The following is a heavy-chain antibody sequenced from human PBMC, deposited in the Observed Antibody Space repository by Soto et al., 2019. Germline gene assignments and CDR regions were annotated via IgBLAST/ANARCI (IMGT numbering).Heavy chain of an antibody. CDR2: IGSRGDST. V-gene: IGHV3-23*01. CDR1: GFTFSSFA. Sequence: EVQLLESGGGLVQPGGSLRLSCAASGFTFSSFAMSWVRQAPGKGLEWVSAIGSRGDSTYYADSVKSRFTISRDNSKNTLSLQMNSLRAADTAVYYCAKDLIYGYNSGPPFHSWGQGTLVTVSS. CDR3: AKDLIYGYNSGPPFHS. D-gene: IGHD6-19*01. J-gene: IGHJ4*02.